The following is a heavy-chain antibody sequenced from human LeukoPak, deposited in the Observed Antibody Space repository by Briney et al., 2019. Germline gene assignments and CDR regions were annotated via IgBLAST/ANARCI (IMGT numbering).Heavy chain of an antibody. D-gene: IGHD4-23*01. CDR3: ARSPGGNARTWLDY. V-gene: IGHV1-3*02. Sequence: GASVKVSCKASGYSFTNYALHWVRQAPGQRLEWIGWTNGATGNTRFSQDFQGRLTITIDTSASTSYMELSSLRSEDTAVYYCARSPGGNARTWLDYWGQRTPVTVSS. J-gene: IGHJ4*02. CDR1: GYSFTNYA. CDR2: TNGATGNT.